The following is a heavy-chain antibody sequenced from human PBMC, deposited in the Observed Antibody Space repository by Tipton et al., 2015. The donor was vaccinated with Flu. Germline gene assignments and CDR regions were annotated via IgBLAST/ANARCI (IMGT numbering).Heavy chain of an antibody. D-gene: IGHD6-13*01. CDR1: GFSISRHW. V-gene: IGHV3-7*01. J-gene: IGHJ4*02. CDR3: VRAIAAAGSR. Sequence: SLRLSCAASGFSISRHWMSWFRQAPGKGLERVANIGQDGSDKFYMDSVKGRFTISRDNAKNSLYLQMNSLRVEDTAVYYCVRAIAAAGSRWGQGTLVTVSS. CDR2: IGQDGSDK.